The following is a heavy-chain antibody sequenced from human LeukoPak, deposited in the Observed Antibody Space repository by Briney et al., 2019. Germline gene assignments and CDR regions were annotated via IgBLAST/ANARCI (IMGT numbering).Heavy chain of an antibody. CDR1: GFTFSDYG. CDR3: ARDYSYSGGDCFVDY. J-gene: IGHJ4*02. Sequence: GWALRLSCAASGFTFSDYGVNWVRQAPWRGLEGVSSISCSGCSIFHADSVRGRFTISRDNAKNSLYLQMNSRRAEDTAVYYCARDYSYSGGDCFVDYWAQGTLGTVSP. V-gene: IGHV3-21*01. CDR2: ISCSGCSI. D-gene: IGHD2-21*02.